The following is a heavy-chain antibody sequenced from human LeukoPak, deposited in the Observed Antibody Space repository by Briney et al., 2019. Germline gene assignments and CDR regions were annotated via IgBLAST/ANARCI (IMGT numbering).Heavy chain of an antibody. CDR2: IPYSGNT. Sequence: SETLSLTCTVSNGAITGYYWGWIRQPPGKGLEWIGHIPYSGNTNYNPSLKSRVTISVDTSKNRFSLKLSSVTAADTAVYYCARGYSTSWAYYSDYWGQGALVTVSS. V-gene: IGHV4-59*12. CDR1: NGAITGYY. J-gene: IGHJ4*02. CDR3: ARGYSTSWAYYSDY. D-gene: IGHD2-2*01.